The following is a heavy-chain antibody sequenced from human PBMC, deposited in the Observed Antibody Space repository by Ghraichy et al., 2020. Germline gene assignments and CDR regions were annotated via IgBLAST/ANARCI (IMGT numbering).Heavy chain of an antibody. J-gene: IGHJ5*02. D-gene: IGHD3-3*01. CDR2: ISSSSSYI. CDR1: GFTFSSYS. CDR3: ARGGITIFGVVTP. V-gene: IGHV3-21*01. Sequence: GGSLRLSCAASGFTFSSYSMNWVRQAPGKGLEWVSSISSSSSYIYYADSVKGRFTISRDNAKNSLYLQMNSLRSEDTAVYYCARGGITIFGVVTPWGQGTLVTVSS.